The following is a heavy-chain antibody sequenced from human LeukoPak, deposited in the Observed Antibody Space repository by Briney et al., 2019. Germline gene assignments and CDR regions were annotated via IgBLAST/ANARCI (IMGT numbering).Heavy chain of an antibody. CDR1: GGSFSGYY. V-gene: IGHV4-34*01. CDR2: INHSGST. Sequence: SETLSLTSAVHGGSFSGYYWSWIRQPPGKGLEWIGEINHSGSTNYNPSLKSRVTISVDTSKNQFSLKLSSVTATDTAVYYCARWEGGSYYDFDYWGQGTLVTVSS. D-gene: IGHD1-26*01. J-gene: IGHJ4*02. CDR3: ARWEGGSYYDFDY.